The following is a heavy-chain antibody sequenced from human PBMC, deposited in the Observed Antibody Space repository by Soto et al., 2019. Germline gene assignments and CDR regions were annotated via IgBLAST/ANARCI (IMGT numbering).Heavy chain of an antibody. CDR3: ARAAHPMHMDV. V-gene: IGHV1-18*01. CDR2: ISADNGNT. Sequence: ASVKVSCKASGYTFYSHSISWVRQAPGQGLEWMGRISADNGNTKYAQKFRGRVTMTTDTSTSTVYMELRNLRSDDTAVYYCARAAHPMHMDVWGQGTTVTVSS. CDR1: GYTFYSHS. J-gene: IGHJ6*02.